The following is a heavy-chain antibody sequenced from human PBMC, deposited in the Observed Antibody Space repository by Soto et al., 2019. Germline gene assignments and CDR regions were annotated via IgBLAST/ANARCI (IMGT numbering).Heavy chain of an antibody. CDR2: MNPSTGNT. J-gene: IGHJ5*02. CDR3: ARGRIIVAGGFDP. CDR1: GYTFTSYD. V-gene: IGHV1-8*01. D-gene: IGHD6-19*01. Sequence: VQLVQSGAAVKKPGASVKVSCKASGYTFTSYDIIWVRQATGQGLEWMGWMNPSTGNTDSAEKFQGRLTMTRNTSISTVYMELSSLSFEDTAVYYCARGRIIVAGGFDPWGQGTLVTVSS.